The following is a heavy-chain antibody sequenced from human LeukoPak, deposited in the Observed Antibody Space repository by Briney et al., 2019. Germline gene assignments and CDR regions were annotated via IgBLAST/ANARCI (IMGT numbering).Heavy chain of an antibody. CDR1: GYTFTYYA. Sequence: VASVKVSCKGSGYTFTYYAVHWVRQAPGQRLEWLEWINPGNGDTKYSQNFQGRVTVTSDTSAATAYVELNSLTSEDTAVYYCARERWHCRVNCYSVYYYALDVWGQGTTVTVSS. V-gene: IGHV1-3*01. CDR3: ARERWHCRVNCYSVYYYALDV. CDR2: INPGNGDT. D-gene: IGHD2-15*01. J-gene: IGHJ6*02.